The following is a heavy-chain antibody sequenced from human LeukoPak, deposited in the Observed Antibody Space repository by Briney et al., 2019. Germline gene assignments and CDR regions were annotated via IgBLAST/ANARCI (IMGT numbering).Heavy chain of an antibody. CDR1: GFTFSSYG. J-gene: IGHJ5*02. V-gene: IGHV3-33*01. CDR2: IWYDGSNK. Sequence: RGSLRLSCAASGFTFSSYGMHWVRQAPGKGLEWVAVIWYDGSNKYYADSVKGRFTISRDNSKNTLYLQMNSLRAEDTAVYYCARDGTVTNWFDPWGQGTLVTVSS. D-gene: IGHD4-17*01. CDR3: ARDGTVTNWFDP.